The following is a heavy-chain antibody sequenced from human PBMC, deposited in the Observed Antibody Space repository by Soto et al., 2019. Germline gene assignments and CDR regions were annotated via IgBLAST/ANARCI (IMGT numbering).Heavy chain of an antibody. J-gene: IGHJ3*02. Sequence: PGGSLRLSCAASGFTFSSYIMNWVRQAPGKGLEWVSSISSSSSYIYYADSVKGRFTISRDNAKNSLYLQMNSLRAEDTAVYYCAKLGAAAGSSDAFDIWGQGTMVTVSS. D-gene: IGHD6-13*01. V-gene: IGHV3-21*01. CDR3: AKLGAAAGSSDAFDI. CDR2: ISSSSSYI. CDR1: GFTFSSYI.